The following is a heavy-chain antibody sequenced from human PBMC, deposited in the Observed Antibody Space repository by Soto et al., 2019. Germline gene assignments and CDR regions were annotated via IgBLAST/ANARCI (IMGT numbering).Heavy chain of an antibody. CDR3: ARARRDGDSPWDYYDGMDV. D-gene: IGHD4-17*01. CDR1: GFTFRSYG. CDR2: IWYDGSNK. Sequence: QVQLVESGGGVVQPGGSLRLSCAASGFTFRSYGMHWVRQAPGKGLEWVAVIWYDGSNKYYADSVKGRFTISRDNSKNKLYLQRNSRRAEDTAVFYGARARRDGDSPWDYYDGMDVWGQGTTVTVSS. J-gene: IGHJ6*02. V-gene: IGHV3-33*01.